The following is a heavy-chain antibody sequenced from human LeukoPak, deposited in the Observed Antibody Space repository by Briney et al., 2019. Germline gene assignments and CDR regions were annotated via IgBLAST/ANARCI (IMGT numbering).Heavy chain of an antibody. CDR3: ARGPPYGSGSSYFDY. CDR2: INPNSGGT. Sequence: ASVKVSCKASGYTFTGYYMHWVRQAPGQGLEWMGWINPNSGGTNYAQKFQGRVTMTRNTSISTAYMELSSLTSEDTAVYYCARGPPYGSGSSYFDYWGQGTLVTVSS. V-gene: IGHV1-2*02. D-gene: IGHD3-10*01. J-gene: IGHJ4*02. CDR1: GYTFTGYY.